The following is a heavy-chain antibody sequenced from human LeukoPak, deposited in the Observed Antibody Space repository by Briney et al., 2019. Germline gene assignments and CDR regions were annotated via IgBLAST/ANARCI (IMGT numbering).Heavy chain of an antibody. D-gene: IGHD6-19*01. V-gene: IGHV3-64*04. CDR2: ISSNGDNT. Sequence: GGSLRLSCSVSGFTFSTYVMHWVRQAPGKGLEYVSAISSNGDNTYYADSVKGRFTISRDNSKNTLYLQMNSLRAEDTAVYYCARAVAGTSFTNWGQGTLVTVSS. J-gene: IGHJ4*02. CDR3: ARAVAGTSFTN. CDR1: GFTFSTYV.